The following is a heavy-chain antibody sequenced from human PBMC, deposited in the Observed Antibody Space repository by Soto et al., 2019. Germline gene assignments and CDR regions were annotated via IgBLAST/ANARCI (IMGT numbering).Heavy chain of an antibody. V-gene: IGHV5-51*01. J-gene: IGHJ6*02. CDR1: GYVFANYW. D-gene: IGHD2-2*02. Sequence: GESLKISGKSSGYVFANYWIGWVRQMPGKGLEWMGIIYPGDSDTKYGPSLQGQVTISADKSISTAYLQWSSLKASDTAMYYCARQGLYGSDWDGMDVWGQGTTVTVSS. CDR3: ARQGLYGSDWDGMDV. CDR2: IYPGDSDT.